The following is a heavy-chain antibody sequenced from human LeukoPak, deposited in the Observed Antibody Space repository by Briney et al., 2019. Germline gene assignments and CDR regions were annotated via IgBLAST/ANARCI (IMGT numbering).Heavy chain of an antibody. Sequence: SETLSLTCTVSGGSISSYDWSWIRQPPGKGLEWIGYIYDSGSTNYNPSLKRRVTISVDTSKNQFSLKLSSVTAADTAVYYCARETSINGMDVWGQGTTVTVSS. D-gene: IGHD1-1*01. CDR2: IYDSGST. CDR1: GGSISSYD. V-gene: IGHV4-59*01. J-gene: IGHJ6*02. CDR3: ARETSINGMDV.